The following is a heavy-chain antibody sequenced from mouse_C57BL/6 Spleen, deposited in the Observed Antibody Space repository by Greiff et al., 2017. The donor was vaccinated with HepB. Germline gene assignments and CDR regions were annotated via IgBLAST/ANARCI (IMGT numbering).Heavy chain of an antibody. CDR3: ARYYYEYDVGFDV. V-gene: IGHV1-76*01. CDR2: IYTGSGNT. Sequence: QVQLQQSGAELVRPGASVKLSCTASGYTFTDYYINWVKQTPGQGLEWMASIYTGSGNTYYNEKFKGKATLTAEKSSSTAYMQLSSLTSEDAAVYFCARYYYEYDVGFDVWGTGTTVTVSS. D-gene: IGHD2-4*01. J-gene: IGHJ1*03. CDR1: GYTFTDYY.